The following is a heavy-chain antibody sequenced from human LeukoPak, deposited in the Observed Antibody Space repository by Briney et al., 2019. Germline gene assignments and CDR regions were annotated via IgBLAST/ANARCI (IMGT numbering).Heavy chain of an antibody. CDR1: GGTFSSYA. Sequence: ASVKVSCKASGGTFSSYAISWVRQAPGQGLEWMGGIIPIFGTANYAQKFQGRVTITADESTSTAHMELSSLRSEDTAVYYCAKHGITMVRGVPYYYYMDVWGKGTTVTVSS. V-gene: IGHV1-69*13. CDR2: IIPIFGTA. J-gene: IGHJ6*03. D-gene: IGHD3-10*01. CDR3: AKHGITMVRGVPYYYYMDV.